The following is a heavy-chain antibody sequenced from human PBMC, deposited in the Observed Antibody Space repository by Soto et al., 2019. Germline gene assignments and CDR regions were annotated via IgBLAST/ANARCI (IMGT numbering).Heavy chain of an antibody. CDR1: GYTFSSFG. V-gene: IGHV1-18*01. CDR3: ARAPPFDF. J-gene: IGHJ4*02. CDR2: VTGYNGNT. Sequence: QGQLVQSGAEVRKPGASVKVSCKASGYTFSSFGIAWVRQGPGQGLEWLGWVTGYNGNTKYVQKFQDRVEMTTDTSTNTAYLELRSLTSDDTAVYFCARAPPFDFWGQGTLVTVSP.